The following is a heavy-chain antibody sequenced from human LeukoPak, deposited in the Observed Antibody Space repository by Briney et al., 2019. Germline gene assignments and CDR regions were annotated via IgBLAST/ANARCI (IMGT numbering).Heavy chain of an antibody. CDR2: ISGTGGNT. Sequence: GGSPRLSCAASGFTFSSYAMNWVRQAPGKGLEWVSAISGTGGNTYYTDSVKGRFTISRDNSKNTLYLQMNSLRADDTAVYYCAKEELSSGCSQSDYWGQGTLVTVSS. J-gene: IGHJ4*02. D-gene: IGHD6-19*01. CDR3: AKEELSSGCSQSDY. V-gene: IGHV3-23*01. CDR1: GFTFSSYA.